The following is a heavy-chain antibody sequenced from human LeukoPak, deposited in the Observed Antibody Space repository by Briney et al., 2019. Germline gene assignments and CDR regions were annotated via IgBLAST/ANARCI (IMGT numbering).Heavy chain of an antibody. D-gene: IGHD3-3*01. CDR2: INPNSGGT. V-gene: IGHV1-2*02. J-gene: IGHJ5*02. CDR1: GYTFTGYY. CDR3: ARDRSGAANWFDP. Sequence: ASVKVSCKASGYTFTGYYMHWVRQAPGQGLEWMGWINPNSGGTNYAQKFQGRVTMTRDTSISTAYMELSRLRSDDTAVYYCARDRSGAANWFDPWGQGTLVTVSS.